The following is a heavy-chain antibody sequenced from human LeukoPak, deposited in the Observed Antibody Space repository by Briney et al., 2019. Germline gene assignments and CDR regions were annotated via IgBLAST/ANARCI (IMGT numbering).Heavy chain of an antibody. V-gene: IGHV4-30-2*01. Sequence: SQTLSLTCAVSGGSISSGGYSWSWIRQPPGKGLEWIGYIYHTGYTYYNPSLESRVTISIDTSKNQFSLKLSSVTDADTAVHSCARTTVTTDTSGWHFDYWGQGTLVTVSS. D-gene: IGHD4-17*01. CDR3: ARTTVTTDTSGWHFDY. CDR1: GGSISSGGYS. CDR2: IYHTGYT. J-gene: IGHJ4*02.